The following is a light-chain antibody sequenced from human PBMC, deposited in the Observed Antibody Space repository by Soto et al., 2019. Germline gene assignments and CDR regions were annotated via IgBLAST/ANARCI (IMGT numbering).Light chain of an antibody. V-gene: IGKV1-5*03. CDR1: QSISSW. J-gene: IGKJ1*01. CDR2: KAS. Sequence: DIQMTQSPSTLSASVGDRVTITCRASQSISSWLAWYQQKPGKAPKLLIYKASTLESGVPSRFSGSGSWTEFTLTISSLQPDYFASYYCQHYNSYPWTFGQGTKVEIK. CDR3: QHYNSYPWT.